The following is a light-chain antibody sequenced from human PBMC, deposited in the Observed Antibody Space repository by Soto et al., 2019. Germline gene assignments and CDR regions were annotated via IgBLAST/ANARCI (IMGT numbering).Light chain of an antibody. V-gene: IGKV1-27*01. CDR1: QGISNF. CDR3: QKSNSAPLT. J-gene: IGKJ4*01. Sequence: DIQMTQSPSSLSASVGDRVTITCRASQGISNFLAWYQQRPGKVPKLLIYAASTLQSGVPSRFGGSGSGTDFTLTTSSLQPEDVATYYCQKSNSAPLTFGGGTKVEIK. CDR2: AAS.